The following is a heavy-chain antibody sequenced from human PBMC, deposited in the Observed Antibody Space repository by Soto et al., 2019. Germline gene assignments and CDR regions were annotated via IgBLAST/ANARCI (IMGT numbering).Heavy chain of an antibody. CDR2: IYTSGST. J-gene: IGHJ5*02. Sequence: ESLSLACTFSGASISGYYWSWIRQPSGKGLEWIGLIYTSGSTNYNPSLKSRVTMSVDTSKNQFSLKLSSVTAADTDVYYCARNLQRIDSSSSYETEPPLDDNWFDPWGQGTLVTVYS. V-gene: IGHV4-4*07. D-gene: IGHD6-13*01. CDR3: ARNLQRIDSSSSYETEPPLDDNWFDP. CDR1: GASISGYY.